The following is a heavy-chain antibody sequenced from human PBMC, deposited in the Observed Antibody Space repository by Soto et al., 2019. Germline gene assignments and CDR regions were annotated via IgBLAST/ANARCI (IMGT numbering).Heavy chain of an antibody. V-gene: IGHV3-9*01. CDR3: VKDVRYRTMNPSILGDY. CDR2: ITWNSGKT. Sequence: EVQLVESGGGLVQPGRSLRLSCAASGFTFNDYSMHWVRQAPGKGLEWVSGITWNSGKTAYADSVKGRFTISRDNAKNSLYVQMNSLRPEDTALYYCVKDVRYRTMNPSILGDYWGQGTLVTVSS. D-gene: IGHD1-26*01. J-gene: IGHJ4*02. CDR1: GFTFNDYS.